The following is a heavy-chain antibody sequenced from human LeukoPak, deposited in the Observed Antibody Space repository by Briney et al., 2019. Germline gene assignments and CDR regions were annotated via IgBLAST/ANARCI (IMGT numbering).Heavy chain of an antibody. CDR1: GGSISSYY. V-gene: IGHV4-59*01. Sequence: SETLSLTCTVSGGSISSYYWSWIRQPPGKGLEWIGYIYYSGSTNYNPSLKSRVTISVDTSKNQFSLKLSSVTAADTAVYYCARDDYYYYGMDVWGQGTTVTVSS. CDR2: IYYSGST. CDR3: ARDDYYYYGMDV. J-gene: IGHJ6*02.